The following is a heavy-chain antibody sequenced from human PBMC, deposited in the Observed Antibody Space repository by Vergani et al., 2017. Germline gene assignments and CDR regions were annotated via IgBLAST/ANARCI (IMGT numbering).Heavy chain of an antibody. V-gene: IGHV3-30*18. D-gene: IGHD3-10*01. CDR3: AKAGSVKSGSLQYNFYMDV. Sequence: QVQLAESGGGRVQPGRSLRLSCAASGFSFSSHAIHWVRQAPGKGLEWVAVISNDGSKKYYADSVKGRFTISRDNSKNTLDLQMNSLRTQDTAVYYCAKAGSVKSGSLQYNFYMDVWGKGTTVTVS. CDR1: GFSFSSHA. CDR2: ISNDGSKK. J-gene: IGHJ6*03.